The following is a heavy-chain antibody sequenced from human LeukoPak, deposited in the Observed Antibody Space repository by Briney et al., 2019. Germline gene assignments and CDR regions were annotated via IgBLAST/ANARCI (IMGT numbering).Heavy chain of an antibody. CDR3: ARDSYYDSSGLSDY. D-gene: IGHD3-22*01. V-gene: IGHV3-53*01. Sequence: GGSLRLSCAASGLTVSSNCMSWVRQAPGKGLKWVSFIYRGGNTYYADSVKGRFTISRDNAKNSLYLQMNSLRAEDTAVYYCARDSYYDSSGLSDYWGQGTLVTVSS. J-gene: IGHJ4*02. CDR1: GLTVSSNC. CDR2: IYRGGNT.